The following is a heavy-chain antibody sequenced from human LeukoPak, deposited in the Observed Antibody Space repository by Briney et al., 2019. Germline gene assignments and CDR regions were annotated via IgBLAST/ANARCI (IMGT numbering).Heavy chain of an antibody. J-gene: IGHJ3*02. D-gene: IGHD3-22*01. CDR3: ARPNYYDSLDAFDI. Sequence: PSETLSLTCTVSGGSISSSSYYWGWIRQPPGKGLEWIGSIYYSGSTYYNPSLKSRVTISVDTSKNQFSLKLSSVTAADTAVYYRARPNYYDSLDAFDIWGQGTMVTVSS. V-gene: IGHV4-39*01. CDR1: GGSISSSSYY. CDR2: IYYSGST.